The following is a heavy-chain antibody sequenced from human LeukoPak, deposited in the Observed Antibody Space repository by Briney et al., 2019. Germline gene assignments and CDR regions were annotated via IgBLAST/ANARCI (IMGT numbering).Heavy chain of an antibody. CDR2: IYYSGST. J-gene: IGHJ3*02. CDR3: ARDLGYFRAFDI. V-gene: IGHV4-59*01. Sequence: SETLSLTCTVSGGSISSYYWSWIRQPPGKGLEWIGYIYYSGSTNYNPSLKSRVTISVDTSKNQFSLKLSSVTAADTAVYYCARDLGYFRAFDIWGQGTMVTVSS. D-gene: IGHD2/OR15-2a*01. CDR1: GGSISSYY.